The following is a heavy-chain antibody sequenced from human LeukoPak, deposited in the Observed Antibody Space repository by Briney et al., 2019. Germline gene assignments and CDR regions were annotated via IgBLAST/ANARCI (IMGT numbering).Heavy chain of an antibody. J-gene: IGHJ4*02. CDR1: GGSLTSGN. D-gene: IGHD3-3*01. V-gene: IGHV3-30-3*01. Sequence: LSLTCAVSGGSLTSGNWWTWVRQAPGKGLEWVAVISYDGSNKYYADSVKGRFTISRDNSKNTLYLQMNSLRAEDTAVYYCARDRFPGQRFLEGYFDYWGQGTLVTVSS. CDR3: ARDRFPGQRFLEGYFDY. CDR2: ISYDGSNK.